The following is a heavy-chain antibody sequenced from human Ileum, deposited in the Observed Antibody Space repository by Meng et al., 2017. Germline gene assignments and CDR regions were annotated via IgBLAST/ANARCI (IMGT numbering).Heavy chain of an antibody. J-gene: IGHJ5*02. CDR1: GFTFRDAW. CDR2: IKSTTHGGTT. CDR3: TTNRGIS. Sequence: VEVVESGGGLGRPGGSLRLSCAASGFTFRDAWMSWVRQAPGKGLEWIGQIKSTTHGGTTDYAAPVTGRFIISRDDSKNTLYLQMSSLKTEDTAVYYCTTNRGISWGQGTLVTVSS. V-gene: IGHV3-15*01.